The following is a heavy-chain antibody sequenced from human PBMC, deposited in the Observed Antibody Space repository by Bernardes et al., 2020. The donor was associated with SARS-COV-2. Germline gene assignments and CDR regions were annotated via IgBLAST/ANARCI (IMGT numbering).Heavy chain of an antibody. CDR3: AVSNSNVPTGYYYYYYGMDF. CDR2: IYASGKT. Sequence: GGSLRLSCAASGLTVTTTYMSWVRQAPGKGLEWVSIIYASGKTFHASSVKGRFAISTDYSKNTLYLQMNSLRTEDTAVYDCAVSNSNVPTGYYYYYYGMDFWCQGTTVIVS. J-gene: IGHJ6*02. CDR1: GLTVTTTY. D-gene: IGHD5-18*01. V-gene: IGHV3-53*01.